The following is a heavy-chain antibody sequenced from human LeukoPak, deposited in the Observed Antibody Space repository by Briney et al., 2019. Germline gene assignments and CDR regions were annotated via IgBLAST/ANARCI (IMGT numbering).Heavy chain of an antibody. CDR3: ARASKVEAFDV. V-gene: IGHV3-66*01. Sequence: GGSLRLSCAASGVTVSSTYMSWVRQAPGKGLEWVSVIYGGSSTYNADSVKGRFTISRDNSKNTLFLQLNSLRAEDTAVYYCARASKVEAFDVWGQGTMVTVSS. CDR1: GVTVSSTY. D-gene: IGHD2-15*01. CDR2: IYGGSST. J-gene: IGHJ3*01.